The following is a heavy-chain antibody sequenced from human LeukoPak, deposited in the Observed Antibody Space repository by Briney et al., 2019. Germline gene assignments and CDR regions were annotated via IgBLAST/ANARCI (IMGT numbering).Heavy chain of an antibody. D-gene: IGHD2-15*01. V-gene: IGHV3-23*01. CDR3: AKQLGYCSDGSCYFPY. CDR1: GFTFSSYA. J-gene: IGHJ4*02. Sequence: GGSLRLSCAASGFTFSSYAMSWVRQAPGKGLEWVSAISGSGGGTYYADSVQGRFTISRDNSKSTLCLQMNSLRAEDTAVYYCAKQLGYCSDGSCYFPYWGQGTLVTVSS. CDR2: ISGSGGGT.